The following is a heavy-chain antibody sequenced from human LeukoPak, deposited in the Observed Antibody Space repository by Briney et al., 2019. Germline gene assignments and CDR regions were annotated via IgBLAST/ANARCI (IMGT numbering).Heavy chain of an antibody. D-gene: IGHD3-22*01. Sequence: TGGSLRLSCAASGFTFSDYYMSWIRQAPGKGLEWVSYISSSGSTIYYADSVKGRFTISRDNAKNSLYLQMNRLRVEDTAVYYCAREKTYYSDSSGYYGTFDYWGQGTLVTVSS. CDR1: GFTFSDYY. J-gene: IGHJ4*02. CDR2: ISSSGSTI. CDR3: AREKTYYSDSSGYYGTFDY. V-gene: IGHV3-11*04.